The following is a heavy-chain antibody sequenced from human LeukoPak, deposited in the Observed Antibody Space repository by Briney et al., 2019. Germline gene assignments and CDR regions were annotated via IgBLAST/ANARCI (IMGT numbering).Heavy chain of an antibody. CDR3: ARGPTSAEVRNWYFDL. J-gene: IGHJ2*01. CDR1: GGSVSAYY. Sequence: SETLSLTCSVSGGSVSAYYWSWIRQPAGKGLEWIGRIYSTGDTNCNPSLKSRVTMSLDRSKKQFSLNLRSLTAADTAVYYCARGPTSAEVRNWYFDLWGRGTLVAVSS. V-gene: IGHV4-4*07. D-gene: IGHD1-14*01. CDR2: IYSTGDT.